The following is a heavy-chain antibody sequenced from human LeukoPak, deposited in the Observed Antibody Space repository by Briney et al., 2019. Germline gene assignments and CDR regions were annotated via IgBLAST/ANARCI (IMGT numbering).Heavy chain of an antibody. D-gene: IGHD4-17*01. CDR2: ISSSSSYI. CDR1: GFTFSIYN. V-gene: IGHV3-21*01. CDR3: ARLTTTVTTPFDY. Sequence: SGGSLRLSCAASGFTFSIYNMNCVRQAPGKGLEWVSSISSSSSYIYYADSVKGRFTISRDNAKNSLYLQMNSLRAEDTAVYYCARLTTTVTTPFDYWGQGTLVTVSS. J-gene: IGHJ4*02.